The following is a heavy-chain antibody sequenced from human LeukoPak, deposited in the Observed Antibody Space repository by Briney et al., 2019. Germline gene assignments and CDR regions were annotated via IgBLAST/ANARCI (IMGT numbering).Heavy chain of an antibody. D-gene: IGHD3-16*01. V-gene: IGHV4-34*01. CDR3: ARRPYGLIRGIGGPTGHWFEA. CDR2: INGGGKT. J-gene: IGHJ5*02. Sequence: SETLSLTCAVHGGSSSVYFCSWIRQSPGKGLEWIGEINGGGKTDYNPSLKSRISMSVDTSKNQFSLRLTAVTAADTAVYYCARRPYGLIRGIGGPTGHWFEAWGQGTLVSVSS. CDR1: GGSSSVYF.